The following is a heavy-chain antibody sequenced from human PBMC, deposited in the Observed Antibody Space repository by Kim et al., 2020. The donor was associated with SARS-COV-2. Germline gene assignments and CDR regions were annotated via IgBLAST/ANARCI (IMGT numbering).Heavy chain of an antibody. J-gene: IGHJ3*02. D-gene: IGHD6-13*01. CDR3: ARANIPAAGNAFDI. V-gene: IGHV6-1*01. Sequence: AVSMKSRITIKPDTSKNQFCLQLNSVTPADTAVYYCARANIPAAGNAFDIWGQGTMVTVSS.